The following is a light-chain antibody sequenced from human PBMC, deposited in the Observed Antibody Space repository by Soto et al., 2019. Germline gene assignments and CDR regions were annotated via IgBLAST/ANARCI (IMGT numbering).Light chain of an antibody. Sequence: EIVMTQSPATLSLSPGERATLSCRASQGVDSYLAWYQQKPGQAPRLLIYGASTRATDIPARFSGSGSGTEFTLTITSLQSEDFAVYYCQQCMDWPRFTFGQGTRLEIK. V-gene: IGKV3-15*01. CDR3: QQCMDWPRFT. CDR1: QGVDSY. CDR2: GAS. J-gene: IGKJ5*01.